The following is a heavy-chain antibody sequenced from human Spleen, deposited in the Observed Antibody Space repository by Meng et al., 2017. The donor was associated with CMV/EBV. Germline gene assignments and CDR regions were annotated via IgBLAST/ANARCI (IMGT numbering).Heavy chain of an antibody. CDR2: INHSGST. D-gene: IGHD6-6*01. V-gene: IGHV4-34*01. CDR1: GGSFSGYY. Sequence: CAGYGGSFSGYYWSWIRQPPGKGLEWIGEINHSGSTNYNPSLKSRVTISVDTSKNQFSLKLSSVTAADTAVYYCARGRLAARPHYFDYWGQGTLVTVSS. J-gene: IGHJ4*02. CDR3: ARGRLAARPHYFDY.